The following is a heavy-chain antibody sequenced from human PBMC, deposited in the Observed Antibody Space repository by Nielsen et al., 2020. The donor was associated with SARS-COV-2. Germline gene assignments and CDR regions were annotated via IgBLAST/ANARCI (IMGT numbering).Heavy chain of an antibody. CDR1: GGTFSSYA. CDR2: SIPIFGTG. Sequence: SVKVSCKASGGTFSSYAITWVRQAPGQGLEWMGGSIPIFGTGNNAQKFQGRVTITADKSTSTAYMELSSLRSEDTAVYYCARGGPGSTAARPRWFDPWGQGTLVTVSS. CDR3: ARGGPGSTAARPRWFDP. D-gene: IGHD6-6*01. V-gene: IGHV1-69*06. J-gene: IGHJ5*02.